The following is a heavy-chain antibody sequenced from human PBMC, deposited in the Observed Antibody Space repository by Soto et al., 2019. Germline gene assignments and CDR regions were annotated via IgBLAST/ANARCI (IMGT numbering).Heavy chain of an antibody. CDR3: AGGPWLLDY. Sequence: GGSLRLSCAVSGFTASRNYMTWVRQAPGKGLECVSIIYSDGNTYYTDSVKGRFTISRDNSKNTLYLQMNGLRAEDTGVYYCAGGPWLLDYWGRGTLVTVSS. V-gene: IGHV3-53*01. D-gene: IGHD2-15*01. J-gene: IGHJ4*02. CDR1: GFTASRNY. CDR2: IYSDGNT.